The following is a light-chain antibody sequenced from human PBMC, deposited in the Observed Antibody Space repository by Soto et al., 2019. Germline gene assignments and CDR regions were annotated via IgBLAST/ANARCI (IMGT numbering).Light chain of an antibody. V-gene: IGKV1-5*03. CDR3: QHYNSYSEA. J-gene: IGKJ1*01. Sequence: DIQMTLSPSTLSGSVGDRVAITCRASHTIRKLLAWYQQKPGKAPKLLIYKASTLKSGVPSRFSGSGSGTEFTLTISSLQPDHFATYYCQHYNSYSEAFGQGTKVDIK. CDR2: KAS. CDR1: HTIRKL.